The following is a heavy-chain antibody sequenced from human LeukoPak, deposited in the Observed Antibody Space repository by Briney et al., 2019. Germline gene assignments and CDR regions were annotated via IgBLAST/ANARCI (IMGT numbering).Heavy chain of an antibody. CDR2: INHSGST. CDR3: AIRLPRYNWNLPEGIEY. Sequence: SETLSLTSAVYGGSFSGYYWSWIRQPPGKGLEWIVEINHSGSTNYNTSLQSRVTISVDTSKNQFSLKLSSVTAADTAVYYCAIRLPRYNWNLPEGIEYWGEGTLVTVSS. J-gene: IGHJ4*02. V-gene: IGHV4-34*01. CDR1: GGSFSGYY. D-gene: IGHD1-20*01.